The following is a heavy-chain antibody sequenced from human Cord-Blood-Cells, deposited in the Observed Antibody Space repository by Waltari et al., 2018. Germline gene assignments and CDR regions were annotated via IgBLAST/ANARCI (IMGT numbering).Heavy chain of an antibody. CDR1: VFTLSSYA. J-gene: IGHJ4*02. Sequence: EVQLLESGGGLVQPGGSLRLSCAASVFTLSSYAIRWVRQAPGKGLEWVSAISGSGGSTYYADSVKGRFTISRDNSKNTLYLQMNSLRAEDTAVYYCAKDRSGSYYWGQGTLVTVSS. CDR2: ISGSGGST. CDR3: AKDRSGSYY. D-gene: IGHD1-26*01. V-gene: IGHV3-23*01.